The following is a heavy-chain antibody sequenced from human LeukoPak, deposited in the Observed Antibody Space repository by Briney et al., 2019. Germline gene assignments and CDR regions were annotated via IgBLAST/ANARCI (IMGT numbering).Heavy chain of an antibody. J-gene: IGHJ4*02. CDR2: IKQDGSEK. D-gene: IGHD2-2*01. CDR1: GLTYSKYW. V-gene: IGHV3-7*01. Sequence: GGSLRLSCAASGLTYSKYWMSWVRHAPEKGLEWVANIKQDGSEKYYIDSVKGGLTIYRDNGKNSLYLQMNSLSTEGPAVYYCARVVPAAIAFDEWGEGRLVSASS. CDR3: ARVVPAAIAFDE.